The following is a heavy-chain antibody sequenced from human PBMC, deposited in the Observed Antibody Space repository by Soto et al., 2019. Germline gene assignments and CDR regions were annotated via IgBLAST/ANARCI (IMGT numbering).Heavy chain of an antibody. CDR3: ARGPVAPHGDYGWFDP. Sequence: KASETLSLTCAVYGGSFSGYYWSWIRQPPGKGLEWIGEINHSGSTNYIPSLKSRVTISVDTSKNQFSLKLSSVTAADTAVYYCARGPVAPHGDYGWFDPWGQGTLVTVSS. CDR1: GGSFSGYY. D-gene: IGHD4-17*01. V-gene: IGHV4-34*01. CDR2: INHSGST. J-gene: IGHJ5*02.